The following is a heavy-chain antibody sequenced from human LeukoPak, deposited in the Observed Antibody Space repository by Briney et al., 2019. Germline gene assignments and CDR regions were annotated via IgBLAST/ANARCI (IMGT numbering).Heavy chain of an antibody. J-gene: IGHJ4*02. Sequence: ASVKVSCKASGYTFTSYFMHWERQAPGQGLGWMGVINPSGDRTSYAQKFQDRVTIFRDMSTTTVYMELSSLRSEDTAVYFCAREGSHMGSPFDYWGQGTLVTVSS. D-gene: IGHD2-21*01. CDR1: GYTFTSYF. CDR3: AREGSHMGSPFDY. V-gene: IGHV1-46*01. CDR2: INPSGDRT.